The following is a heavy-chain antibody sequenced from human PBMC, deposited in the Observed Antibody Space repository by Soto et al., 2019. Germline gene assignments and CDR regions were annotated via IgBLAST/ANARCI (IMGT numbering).Heavy chain of an antibody. CDR1: GYTFTSYG. Sequence: GASVKVSCKASGYTFTSYGISWVRQAPGQGLEWMGWISAYNGNTNYAQKLQDRVTMTTDTSTSTAYMELRSLRSDDTAVYYCARLGPPLYCGGDCYYYYYYGMDVWGQGTTVTVSS. D-gene: IGHD2-21*02. CDR2: ISAYNGNT. CDR3: ARLGPPLYCGGDCYYYYYYGMDV. J-gene: IGHJ6*02. V-gene: IGHV1-18*01.